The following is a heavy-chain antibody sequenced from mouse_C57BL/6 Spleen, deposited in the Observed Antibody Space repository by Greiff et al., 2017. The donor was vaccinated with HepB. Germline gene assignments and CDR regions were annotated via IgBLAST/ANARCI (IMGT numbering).Heavy chain of an antibody. J-gene: IGHJ1*03. CDR2: IYPGDGDT. CDR1: GYAFSSYW. CDR3: ARGDYGSSYDYWYLDV. D-gene: IGHD1-1*01. V-gene: IGHV1-80*01. Sequence: QVQLQQSGAELVKPGASVKISCKASGYAFSSYWMNWVKQRPGKGLEWIGQIYPGDGDTNYNGKFKGKATLTADKSSSTAYMQLSSLTSEDSAVYFCARGDYGSSYDYWYLDVWGTGTTVTVSS.